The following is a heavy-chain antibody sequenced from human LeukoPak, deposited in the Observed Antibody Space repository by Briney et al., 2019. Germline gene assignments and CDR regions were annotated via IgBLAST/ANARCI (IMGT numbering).Heavy chain of an antibody. Sequence: SETLSLTCTVSGGSMPSNTYYWGWVRQSPEKGLEWIGSIYNKISTHYNPSLKSRVTMSVDTSRSQFSLKLTSMTAADTAIYYCARNSSSSYFDTWGQGILVTVSS. CDR1: GGSMPSNTYY. D-gene: IGHD6-6*01. CDR2: IYNKIST. CDR3: ARNSSSSYFDT. J-gene: IGHJ4*02. V-gene: IGHV4-39*01.